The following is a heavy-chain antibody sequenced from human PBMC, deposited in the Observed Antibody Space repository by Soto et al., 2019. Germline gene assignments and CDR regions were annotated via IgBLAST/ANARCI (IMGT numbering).Heavy chain of an antibody. CDR2: ISYDGNNK. CDR1: EFTFSNYA. CDR3: SRGPSYSDSYFAL. J-gene: IGHJ4*02. V-gene: IGHV3-30*03. Sequence: PGGSLRLSCAASEFTFSNYAMHWVRQAPGKGLQWLAVISYDGNNKYYADSVEGRFTISRDNSKNTVYLQMNSLRLEDTAVYYCSRGPSYSDSYFALWGQGTLVIVSS. D-gene: IGHD4-17*01.